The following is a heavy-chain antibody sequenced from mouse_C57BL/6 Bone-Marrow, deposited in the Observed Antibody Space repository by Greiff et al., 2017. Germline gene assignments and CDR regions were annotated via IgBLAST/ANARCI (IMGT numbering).Heavy chain of an antibody. D-gene: IGHD2-14*01. CDR3: ARLGYDGYWYFDV. V-gene: IGHV1-9*01. Sequence: QVQLQQSGAELMKPGASVKLSCKATGYTFTGYWIEWVKQRPGHGLEWIGEILPGSGSTNYNEKFKGKATFTADPSSNTAYMQLSSLTTEDSAIYYCARLGYDGYWYFDVWGTGTTVTVSS. CDR2: ILPGSGST. J-gene: IGHJ1*03. CDR1: GYTFTGYW.